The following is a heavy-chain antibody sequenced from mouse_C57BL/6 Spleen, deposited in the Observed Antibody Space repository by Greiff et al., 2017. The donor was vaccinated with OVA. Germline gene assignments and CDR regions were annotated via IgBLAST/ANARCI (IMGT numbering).Heavy chain of an antibody. J-gene: IGHJ4*01. V-gene: IGHV1-55*01. D-gene: IGHD1-1*01. CDR2: IYPGSGST. CDR1: GYTFTSYW. Sequence: QVQLQQPGAELVKPGASVKMSCKASGYTFTSYWITWVKQRPGQGLEWIGDIYPGSGSTNYNEKFKSKATLTVDTSSSTAYMQLSSLTSEDSAVYDCARGDGSSYEGYAMDDWGQGTSVTVSS. CDR3: ARGDGSSYEGYAMDD.